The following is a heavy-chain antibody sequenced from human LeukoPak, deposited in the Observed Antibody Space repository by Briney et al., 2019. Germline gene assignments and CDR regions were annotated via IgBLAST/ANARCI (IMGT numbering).Heavy chain of an antibody. V-gene: IGHV4-4*07. J-gene: IGHJ5*02. CDR1: GGSISSYY. Sequence: SETLSLTCSVSGGSISSYYWNWFRQPAGKGLEWIGRIYTTGITNYNPSLKSRVTISIDTSKSQFSLNLSSVTAADTAVYFCAKGTRFDPWGQGTLVTVSS. CDR3: AKGTRFDP. D-gene: IGHD1-7*01. CDR2: IYTTGIT.